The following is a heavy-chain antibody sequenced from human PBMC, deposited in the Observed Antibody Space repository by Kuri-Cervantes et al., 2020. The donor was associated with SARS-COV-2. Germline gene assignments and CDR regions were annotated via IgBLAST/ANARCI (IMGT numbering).Heavy chain of an antibody. CDR1: GFTFSNYG. V-gene: IGHV3-48*01. CDR2: INSISSNI. D-gene: IGHD6-13*01. CDR3: AKDRKQIAAAGLDY. Sequence: GESLKISCAVSGFTFSNYGMNWVRQAPGKGLEWVEHINSISSNIGYADSVKGRFTISRDNSKNTLYLQMNSLRAEDTAVYYCAKDRKQIAAAGLDYWGQGTLVTVSS. J-gene: IGHJ4*02.